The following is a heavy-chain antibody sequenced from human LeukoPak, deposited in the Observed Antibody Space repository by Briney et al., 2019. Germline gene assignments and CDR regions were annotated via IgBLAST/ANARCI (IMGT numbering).Heavy chain of an antibody. Sequence: SETLSLTCAVYGGSFSGYYWSWIRQPPGKGLEWIGEINHSGSTNYNPSLKSRVTISVDTSKNQFSLELSSVTAADTAVYYCANRYSSSWYWFDPWGQGTLVTVSS. D-gene: IGHD6-13*01. V-gene: IGHV4-34*01. J-gene: IGHJ5*02. CDR2: INHSGST. CDR3: ANRYSSSWYWFDP. CDR1: GGSFSGYY.